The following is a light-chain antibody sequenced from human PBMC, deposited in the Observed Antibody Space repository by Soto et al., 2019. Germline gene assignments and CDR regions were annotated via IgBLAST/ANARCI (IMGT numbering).Light chain of an antibody. CDR3: CSYAGSSTYV. CDR1: SSGVGSYNL. Sequence: QSVLTQPASVSGSPGQSITISCTGTSSGVGSYNLVSWYQQHPGKAPKLMIYEVSKRPSGVFNRFSGSKSGNTASLTISGLQAEDEADYYCCSYAGSSTYVFGTGTKVTVL. V-gene: IGLV2-23*02. J-gene: IGLJ1*01. CDR2: EVS.